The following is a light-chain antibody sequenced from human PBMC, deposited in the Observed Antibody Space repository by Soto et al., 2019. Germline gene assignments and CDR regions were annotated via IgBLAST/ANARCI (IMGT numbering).Light chain of an antibody. CDR2: DAS. CDR3: QQRTNWLT. CDR1: QNVRTY. J-gene: IGKJ3*01. Sequence: EIVLTQSPATLSLSPGERVTRSCRASQNVRTYLAWYQQKPGQAPRLLIYDASDRATGIPARFSGSGSGTDFTLTISSREPEDSAVYYCQQRTNWLTFGPGTKVDIK. V-gene: IGKV3-11*01.